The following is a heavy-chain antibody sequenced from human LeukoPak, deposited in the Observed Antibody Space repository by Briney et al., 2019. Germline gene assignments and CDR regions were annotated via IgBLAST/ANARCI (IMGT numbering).Heavy chain of an antibody. Sequence: GESLKISCKGSGYSFTSYWIGWVRQMPGKGLEWMGIIYPGDSDTRYSPSFQGQVTISADKSISTAYLQWSSLKASDTAMYYCARSITMVRGVPRYFDYWGQGTLVTVS. CDR1: GYSFTSYW. CDR2: IYPGDSDT. J-gene: IGHJ4*02. CDR3: ARSITMVRGVPRYFDY. V-gene: IGHV5-51*01. D-gene: IGHD3-10*01.